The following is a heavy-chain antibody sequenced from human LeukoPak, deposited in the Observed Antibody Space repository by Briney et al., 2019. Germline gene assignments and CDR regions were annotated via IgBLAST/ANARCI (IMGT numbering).Heavy chain of an antibody. D-gene: IGHD4-17*01. J-gene: IGHJ4*02. Sequence: GGSLRLSCAASGFTFSSYSMNWVRQAPGKGLEWVSYISSSSSMIYYADSVKGRFTISRDNAKNSLYLQMKSLRDEDTAIYYCARDYGDLPARVPYFDYWSQGTLVTVSS. CDR3: ARDYGDLPARVPYFDY. CDR1: GFTFSSYS. V-gene: IGHV3-48*02. CDR2: ISSSSSMI.